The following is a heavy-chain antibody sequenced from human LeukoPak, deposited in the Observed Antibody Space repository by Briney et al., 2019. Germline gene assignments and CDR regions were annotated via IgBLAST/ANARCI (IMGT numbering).Heavy chain of an antibody. J-gene: IGHJ4*02. CDR1: GYTFPTYD. D-gene: IGHD3-22*01. CDR3: ARGLSVYDTSGYDY. Sequence: ASVKVSCKASGYTFPTYDINWVRQATGQGLEWMGWMNPDSGNTGYAQKFQGRVTITTNASISTAYMELSSLRSEDTAVYYCARGLSVYDTSGYDYWGPGTLVTVSS. V-gene: IGHV1-8*03. CDR2: MNPDSGNT.